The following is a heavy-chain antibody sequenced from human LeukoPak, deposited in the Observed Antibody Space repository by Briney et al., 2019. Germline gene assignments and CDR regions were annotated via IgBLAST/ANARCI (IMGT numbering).Heavy chain of an antibody. CDR2: IYPGDSDT. V-gene: IGHV5-51*01. CDR1: GYSFTSYW. CDR3: ARSTLTYYYDSSGYPLQNYFDY. J-gene: IGHJ4*02. Sequence: GESLKISCKGSGYSFTSYWIGWVRQMPGKGLEWMGIIYPGDSDTRYSPSFQGPVTISADKSISTAYLQWSSLKASDTAMYYCARSTLTYYYDSSGYPLQNYFDYWGQGTLVTVSS. D-gene: IGHD3-22*01.